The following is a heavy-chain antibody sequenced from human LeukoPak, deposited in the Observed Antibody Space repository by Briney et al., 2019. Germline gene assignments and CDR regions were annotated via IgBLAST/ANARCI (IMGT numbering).Heavy chain of an antibody. CDR1: GLTFSIYW. CDR2: MNRDGSEI. Sequence: GGSLRLSCAASGLTFSIYWMSWVRQAPGKGLEWVANMNRDGSEINYVDSVRGRFTISRDNAKNSVYLQMNSLRAEDTAVYFCVRDLGFSTFDNWGQGTLVTVSS. V-gene: IGHV3-7*01. J-gene: IGHJ4*02. D-gene: IGHD5/OR15-5a*01. CDR3: VRDLGFSTFDN.